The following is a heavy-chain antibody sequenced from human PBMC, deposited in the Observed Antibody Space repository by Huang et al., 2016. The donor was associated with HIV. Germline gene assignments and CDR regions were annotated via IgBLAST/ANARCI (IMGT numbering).Heavy chain of an antibody. CDR2: MTSSSGSI. J-gene: IGHJ3*02. CDR3: ARFGSYYYGSGSYLDAFDI. D-gene: IGHD3-10*01. CDR1: GFTFSTYN. V-gene: IGHV3-48*01. Sequence: EVQLMESGGGLVQPGGSLRLSCAASGFTFSTYNMNWVRQARGKGLEWVSYMTSSSGSIYYADSVKGRCTISRDKAKNSLYLQMNSLRAEDTAVYYCARFGSYYYGSGSYLDAFDIWGQGTMVTVSS.